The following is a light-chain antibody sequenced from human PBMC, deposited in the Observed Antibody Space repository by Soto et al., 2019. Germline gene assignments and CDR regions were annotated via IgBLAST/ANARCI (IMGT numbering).Light chain of an antibody. Sequence: EIVLTQSPGTLSLSPGERVTLSCRASQSVSGSYLAWYQQKPGQAPRLLINGASSRATGIPARFSGSGSGTDFTLTISRLEPEDFAVYYCQQYGSTPSLTFGGGTKVEIK. V-gene: IGKV3-20*01. J-gene: IGKJ4*01. CDR1: QSVSGSY. CDR2: GAS. CDR3: QQYGSTPSLT.